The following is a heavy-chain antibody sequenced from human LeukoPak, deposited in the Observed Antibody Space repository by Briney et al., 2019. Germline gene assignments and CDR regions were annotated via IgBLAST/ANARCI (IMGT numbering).Heavy chain of an antibody. CDR1: GFTFKNYA. CDR3: ARDLGHSVVVTAVLDY. Sequence: GGSLRLSCTTSGFTFKNYAMTWVRQAPGKGLAWVSAIYPHGDPHYADSVKGRFTISRDNSKNTLYLQMNSLRVEDTAVYYCARDLGHSVVVTAVLDYWGQGTLVTVSS. J-gene: IGHJ4*02. CDR2: IYPHGDP. V-gene: IGHV3-23*01. D-gene: IGHD2-21*02.